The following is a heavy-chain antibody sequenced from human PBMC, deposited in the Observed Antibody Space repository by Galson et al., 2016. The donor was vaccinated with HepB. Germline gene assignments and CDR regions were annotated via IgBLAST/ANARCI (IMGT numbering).Heavy chain of an antibody. V-gene: IGHV4-39*01. D-gene: IGHD6-13*01. CDR2: IYYSGST. J-gene: IGHJ6*02. Sequence: SETLSLTCTVSGGSISSSSYYWGWIRQPPGKGLEWIGSIYYSGSTYYNPSLKSRVTISVDTSKNQFSLKLSSVTAADTAVYYCARQDPTAAGSYYYYGMDVWGQGTTVTVSS. CDR3: ARQDPTAAGSYYYYGMDV. CDR1: GGSISSSSYY.